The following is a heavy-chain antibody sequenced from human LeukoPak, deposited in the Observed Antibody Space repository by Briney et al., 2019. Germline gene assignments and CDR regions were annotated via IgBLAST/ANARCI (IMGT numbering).Heavy chain of an antibody. D-gene: IGHD4-23*01. J-gene: IGHJ4*02. CDR3: ARGSYYGGNSWLDY. V-gene: IGHV3-21*01. CDR2: ISSSSIYI. Sequence: GGSLRLSCAASGLTFSNYRMNWVRQAPGKGLEWVSSISSSSIYIYYADSLKGRFTISRDNAKNSLYLQMNSLRAEDTAVYYCARGSYYGGNSWLDYWGQGTLVTVSS. CDR1: GLTFSNYR.